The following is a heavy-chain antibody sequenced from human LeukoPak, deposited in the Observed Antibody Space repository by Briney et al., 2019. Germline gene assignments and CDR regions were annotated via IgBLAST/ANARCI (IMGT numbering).Heavy chain of an antibody. J-gene: IGHJ6*03. CDR1: GFTFSSYE. CDR2: ISSSGSTI. CDR3: AREGLNSYYYYYMDV. V-gene: IGHV3-48*03. Sequence: SGGSLRLSCAASGFTFSSYEMNWVRQAPGKGLEWVSYISSSGSTIYYADSVKGRFTISRDNAKNSLYLQMNSLRAEDTAVYYCAREGLNSYYYYYMDVWGKGTTVTVSS.